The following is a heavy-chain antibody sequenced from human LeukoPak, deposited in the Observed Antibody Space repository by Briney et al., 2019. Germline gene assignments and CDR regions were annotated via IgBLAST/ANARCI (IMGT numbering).Heavy chain of an antibody. CDR1: GFTFTTCA. V-gene: IGHV3-30*02. J-gene: IGHJ5*02. D-gene: IGHD4-23*01. Sequence: SGGSPGLSCAASGFTFTTCAMHWVRQAPGKGLEWVAYIRYDGNSKNYADSVKGRFTISRDNSKDMLYLQMNSLRPEDTAVYYCAKGDDYGANTRLPKYNWFDPWGQGILVTVSS. CDR2: IRYDGNSK. CDR3: AKGDDYGANTRLPKYNWFDP.